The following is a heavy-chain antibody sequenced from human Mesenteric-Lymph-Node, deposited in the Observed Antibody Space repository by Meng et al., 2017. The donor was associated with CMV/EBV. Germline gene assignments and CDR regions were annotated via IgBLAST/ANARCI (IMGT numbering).Heavy chain of an antibody. CDR1: TFGDYY. Sequence: TFGDYYMSWIRQAPGKGLEWVSYISSSGSTIYYADSVKGRFTISRDNAKNSLYLQMNSLRAEDTAVYYCARDLSRNWNDGGENWFDPWGQGTLVTVSS. V-gene: IGHV3-11*01. D-gene: IGHD1-1*01. CDR2: ISSSGSTI. CDR3: ARDLSRNWNDGGENWFDP. J-gene: IGHJ5*02.